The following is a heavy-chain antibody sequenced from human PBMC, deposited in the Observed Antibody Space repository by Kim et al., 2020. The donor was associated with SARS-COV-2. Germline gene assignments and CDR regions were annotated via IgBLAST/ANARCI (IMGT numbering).Heavy chain of an antibody. J-gene: IGHJ4*02. D-gene: IGHD2-21*01. V-gene: IGHV3-33*01. CDR2: IWYDGSNK. CDR1: GFTFSSYG. Sequence: GGSLRLSCAASGFTFSSYGMHWVRQAPGKGLEWVAVIWYDGSNKYYADSVKGRFTISRDNSKNTLYLQMNSLRAEDTAVYYCAREKQHIVVLDYWGQGTLVTVSS. CDR3: AREKQHIVVLDY.